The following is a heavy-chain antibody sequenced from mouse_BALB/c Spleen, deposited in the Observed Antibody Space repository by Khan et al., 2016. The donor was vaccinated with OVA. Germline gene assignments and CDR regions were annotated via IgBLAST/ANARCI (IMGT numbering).Heavy chain of an antibody. CDR3: VRDGAYHRNDGWFAY. V-gene: IGHV1-4*01. CDR2: INPSNGYT. Sequence: VQLQQSGAELARPGASVKMSCKASGYTFTSYTIHWIKLRPGQGLEWIGYINPSNGYTNYNQKFKDKATLTADNSSTTAYMELSSLTSDDSALYNCVRDGAYHRNDGWFAYWGQGTLVTVSA. J-gene: IGHJ3*01. CDR1: GYTFTSYT. D-gene: IGHD2-14*01.